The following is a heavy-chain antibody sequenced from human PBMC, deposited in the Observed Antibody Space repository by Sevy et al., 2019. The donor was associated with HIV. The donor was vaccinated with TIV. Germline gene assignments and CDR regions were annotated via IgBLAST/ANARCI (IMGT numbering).Heavy chain of an antibody. CDR2: ISGSGGST. CDR3: AKADCSSTSCYGGAFDI. J-gene: IGHJ3*02. Sequence: GGSLRLSCAASGFTFSSYAMSWVRQAPGKGLEWVSAISGSGGSTYYADSVKGRFTISRDNSKNTLYLKMNSLRAEDTAVYYCAKADCSSTSCYGGAFDIWGQGTMVTVSS. D-gene: IGHD2-2*01. V-gene: IGHV3-23*01. CDR1: GFTFSSYA.